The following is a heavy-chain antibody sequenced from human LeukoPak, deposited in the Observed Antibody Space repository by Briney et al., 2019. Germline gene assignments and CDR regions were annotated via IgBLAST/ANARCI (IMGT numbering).Heavy chain of an antibody. CDR2: IKKVGREK. J-gene: IGHJ6*02. CDR3: ARDRVYYYGSGSYYKRVLSYGMDV. V-gene: IGHV3-7*01. CDR1: GLTFSSYG. D-gene: IGHD3-10*01. Sequence: GGSLRPSCAASGLTFSSYGLSWVAKAPGKGRGWGAKIKKVGREKYYVDSVKGRFTISRDNAKNSLYLQMNSLRAEDTAVYYCARDRVYYYGSGSYYKRVLSYGMDVWGQGTTVTVSS.